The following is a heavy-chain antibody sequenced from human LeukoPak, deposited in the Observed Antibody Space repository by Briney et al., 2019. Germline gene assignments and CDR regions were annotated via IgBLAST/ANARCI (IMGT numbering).Heavy chain of an antibody. CDR1: GGTLTSYV. CDR3: ATSPPLVTIHFYYFMDV. CDR2: FIPTFGTT. D-gene: IGHD4-11*01. J-gene: IGHJ6*03. Sequence: SVKVSCKASGGTLTSYVLTWVRQAPGQGPEWLGGFIPTFGTTNYAQRFHDRGTITTAKFTNTAYLELSSLRAEDTAVYYCATSPPLVTIHFYYFMDVWGTGTTVTISS. V-gene: IGHV1-69*05.